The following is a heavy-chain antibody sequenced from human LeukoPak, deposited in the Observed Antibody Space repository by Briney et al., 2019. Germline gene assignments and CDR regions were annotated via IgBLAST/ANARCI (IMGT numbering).Heavy chain of an antibody. J-gene: IGHJ6*02. CDR3: TRQGVLWFGESNYGMDV. D-gene: IGHD3-10*01. CDR2: IRSKANSYAT. CDR1: GFTFSGSA. V-gene: IGHV3-73*01. Sequence: GGSLRLSCAASGFTFSGSAMHWVRQASGKGLEWVGRIRSKANSYATAYAVSVKGRFTISRDDSKNTAYLQMNSLKTEDTAVYYCTRQGVLWFGESNYGMDVWGQGTTVTVSS.